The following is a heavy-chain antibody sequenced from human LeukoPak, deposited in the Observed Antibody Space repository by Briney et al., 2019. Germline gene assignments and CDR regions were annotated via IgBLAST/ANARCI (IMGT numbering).Heavy chain of an antibody. CDR1: GFTFSDYY. Sequence: GGSLRLSCAASGFTFSDYYMSWIRQAPGKGLEWVSYISSSGSTIYYADSVKGRFFISRDNSKNTLYLQMNSLRAEDTAVYYCAKRGGTTGWYYFDCWGQGTLVTVSS. D-gene: IGHD1-1*01. J-gene: IGHJ4*02. V-gene: IGHV3-11*01. CDR3: AKRGGTTGWYYFDC. CDR2: ISSSGSTI.